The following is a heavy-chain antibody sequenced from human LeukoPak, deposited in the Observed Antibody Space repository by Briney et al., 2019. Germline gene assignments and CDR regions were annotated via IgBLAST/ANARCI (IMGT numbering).Heavy chain of an antibody. CDR3: AKDDAWLQYND. J-gene: IGHJ4*02. CDR2: ISPSGDIK. V-gene: IGHV3-23*01. D-gene: IGHD5-24*01. Sequence: GGSLRLSCVASGFTFSRHGMSWVRQAPGKGLEWVSGISPSGDIKYYVDSVKGRFTVSRDNSKNTLYLQINSLRDEDTAVYYCAKDDAWLQYNDWGQGTLVTVSS. CDR1: GFTFSRHG.